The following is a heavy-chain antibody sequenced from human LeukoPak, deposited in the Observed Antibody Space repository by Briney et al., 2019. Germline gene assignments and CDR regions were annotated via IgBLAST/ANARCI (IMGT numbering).Heavy chain of an antibody. J-gene: IGHJ4*02. V-gene: IGHV3-9*01. CDR3: ARDPENCSGGSCLFDY. Sequence: GGSLRLSCAASGFTFDDYAMHWVRQAPGKGLEWVSGISWNSGSIDYADSVRGRFTISRDNAKNSLYLQMNSLRAEDTAVYYCARDPENCSGGSCLFDYWGQGALVTVSS. D-gene: IGHD2-15*01. CDR2: ISWNSGSI. CDR1: GFTFDDYA.